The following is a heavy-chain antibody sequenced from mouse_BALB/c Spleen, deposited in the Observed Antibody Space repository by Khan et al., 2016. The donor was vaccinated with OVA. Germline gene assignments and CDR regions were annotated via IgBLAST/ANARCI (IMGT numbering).Heavy chain of an antibody. Sequence: EVELVESGGGLVQTGGSRKLSCAASGFTFSGFGMHWVRQAPEKGLEWVAYISSGSNSTYYADTVKGRFTISRDNPKHTLFLQITSLRSEDSAIYYCASTGYYYIDYWGQGTTLTVSS. CDR1: GFTFSGFG. D-gene: IGHD2-3*01. CDR3: ASTGYYYIDY. V-gene: IGHV5-17*02. CDR2: ISSGSNST. J-gene: IGHJ2*01.